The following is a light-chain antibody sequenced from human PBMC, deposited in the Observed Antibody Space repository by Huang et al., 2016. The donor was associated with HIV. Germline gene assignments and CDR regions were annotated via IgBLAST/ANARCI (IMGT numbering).Light chain of an antibody. V-gene: IGKV1D-12*01. CDR1: QKIINW. Sequence: DIQMTQSPASVSASVGDRVTSTCRASQKIINWLAWYKLNPGQAPKLLISATSTLQSGVPARFSGSGSGTDSTLTVSSLQLEDFATYYCQQVYSFPLTFGGGTKVEI. CDR3: QQVYSFPLT. J-gene: IGKJ4*01. CDR2: ATS.